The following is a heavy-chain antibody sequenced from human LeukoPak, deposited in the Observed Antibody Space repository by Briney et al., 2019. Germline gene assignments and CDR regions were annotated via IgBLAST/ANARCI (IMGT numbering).Heavy chain of an antibody. Sequence: SETLSLTCTVSGGSVSSGSYYWSWIRQPPGKGLEWIGYIYYSGSTNYNPSLKSRVTISVDTSKNQFSLKLSSVTAADTAVYYCARRRWSGYGPFDYWGQGTLVTVSS. CDR1: GGSVSSGSYY. CDR3: ARRRWSGYGPFDY. D-gene: IGHD3-3*01. J-gene: IGHJ4*02. CDR2: IYYSGST. V-gene: IGHV4-61*01.